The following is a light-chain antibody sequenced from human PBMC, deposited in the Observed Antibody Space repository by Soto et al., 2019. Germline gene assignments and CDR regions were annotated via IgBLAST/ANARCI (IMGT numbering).Light chain of an antibody. Sequence: EIVLPQSPGTLSLSTGERATLSCRASQSVSSSYLAWYQQKPGQAPRLLIYRTSNRATGIPDRFRGSGSGTDFTLTISRLEPEDFAVYWCQQYDSSPRTFGQGTKVDIK. CDR3: QQYDSSPRT. V-gene: IGKV3-20*01. J-gene: IGKJ1*01. CDR1: QSVSSSY. CDR2: RTS.